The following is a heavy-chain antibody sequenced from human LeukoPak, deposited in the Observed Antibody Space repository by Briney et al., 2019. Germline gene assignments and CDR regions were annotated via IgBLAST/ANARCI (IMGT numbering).Heavy chain of an antibody. V-gene: IGHV3-66*02. D-gene: IGHD3-22*01. J-gene: IGHJ4*02. CDR1: GFTVSSSY. CDR3: ARSVHDTSGYAY. Sequence: GGSLRLSCAASGFTVSSSYMSWVRQAPGKGLEWVSVMYSGGATYYANSVKGRFTISRDYSKNTLNLQMNNLGTEDAAVYFCARSVHDTSGYAYWGQGTLVTVSS. CDR2: MYSGGAT.